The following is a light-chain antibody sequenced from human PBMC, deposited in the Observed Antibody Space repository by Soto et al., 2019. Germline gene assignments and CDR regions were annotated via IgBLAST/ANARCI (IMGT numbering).Light chain of an antibody. CDR1: QSVSSY. CDR2: DAS. Sequence: EIVLTQSPATLYLSPGERATLSCRASQSVSSYLAWYQQKPGQAPGLLIYDASNRATGIPARFSGSGSGTDFTLTISSLEPEDFAVYYCQQRSNWPRTLGQGTKVEIK. CDR3: QQRSNWPRT. V-gene: IGKV3-11*01. J-gene: IGKJ1*01.